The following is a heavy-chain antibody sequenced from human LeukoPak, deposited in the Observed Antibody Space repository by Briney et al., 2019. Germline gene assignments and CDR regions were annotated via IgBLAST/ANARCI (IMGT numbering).Heavy chain of an antibody. Sequence: GGSLRLSCAASGFTFSSYSMNWVRQAPGKGLEWVSSISSSSSYIYYADSVKGRFTISRDNAKNSLYLQMNSLRAEDTAVYYCARDPTTVVTRFYRDGPNWFDPWGQGTLVTVSS. J-gene: IGHJ5*02. CDR1: GFTFSSYS. CDR2: ISSSSSYI. CDR3: ARDPTTVVTRFYRDGPNWFDP. D-gene: IGHD4-23*01. V-gene: IGHV3-21*01.